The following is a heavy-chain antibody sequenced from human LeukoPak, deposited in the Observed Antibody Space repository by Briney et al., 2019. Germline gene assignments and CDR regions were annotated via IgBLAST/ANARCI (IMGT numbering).Heavy chain of an antibody. CDR1: GFTFSSYA. CDR3: AKGRYGGNPRGFDY. V-gene: IGHV3-30*04. CDR2: ISYDGSNK. J-gene: IGHJ4*02. D-gene: IGHD4-23*01. Sequence: GRSLRLSCAASGFTFSSYAMHWVRQAPGKGLEWVAVISYDGSNKYYADSVKGRFTISRDNAKNSLYLQMNSLRAEDTALYYCAKGRYGGNPRGFDYWGQGTLVTVSS.